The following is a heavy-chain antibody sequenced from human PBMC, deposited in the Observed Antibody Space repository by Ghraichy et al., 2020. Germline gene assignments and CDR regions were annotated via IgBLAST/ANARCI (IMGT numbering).Heavy chain of an antibody. CDR1: GFTFSTYW. D-gene: IGHD6-6*01. CDR2: INEDGSKK. V-gene: IGHV3-7*01. Sequence: GESLNISCAASGFTFSTYWMSWVRQAPGKGLEWVANINEDGSKKYYVDSVRGRFTISRDNAKSSLSLQMNSLRVGDTAVYYCARLGIAARMFDYWGQGTLVPVSS. J-gene: IGHJ4*02. CDR3: ARLGIAARMFDY.